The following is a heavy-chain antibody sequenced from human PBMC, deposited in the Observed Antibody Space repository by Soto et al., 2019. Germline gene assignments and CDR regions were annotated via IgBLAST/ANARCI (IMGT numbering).Heavy chain of an antibody. J-gene: IGHJ4*02. CDR3: AREGGDYGDNGDYFDY. V-gene: IGHV4-31*03. D-gene: IGHD4-17*01. CDR2: IYYSGST. CDR1: GGSISSGGYY. Sequence: QVQLQESGPGLVKPSQTLSLTCTVSGGSISSGGYYWSWIRQHPGKGLEWIGYIYYSGSTYYNPSLKSRVTISVDTSKNQFSLKLSSVTAADTAVYYCAREGGDYGDNGDYFDYWGQGTLVTVSS.